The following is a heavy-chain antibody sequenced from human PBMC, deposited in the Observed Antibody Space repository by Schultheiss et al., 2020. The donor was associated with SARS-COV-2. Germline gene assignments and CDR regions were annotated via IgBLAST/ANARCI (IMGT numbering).Heavy chain of an antibody. V-gene: IGHV6-1*01. D-gene: IGHD3-22*01. Sequence: SETLSLTCAISGDSISSNSAAWNWIRQSPSRGLEWLGRTYYRSKWYNDYAVSVKSRITINPNTSKNQFSLQLNSVTPEDAAVYYCARAHYYDSSGYNDYYGMDVWGQGTSVTVSS. CDR2: TYYRSKWYN. CDR1: GDSISSNSAA. CDR3: ARAHYYDSSGYNDYYGMDV. J-gene: IGHJ6*02.